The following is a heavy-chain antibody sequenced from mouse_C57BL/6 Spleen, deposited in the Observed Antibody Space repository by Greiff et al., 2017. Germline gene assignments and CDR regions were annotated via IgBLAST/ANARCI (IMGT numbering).Heavy chain of an antibody. D-gene: IGHD2-5*01. CDR2: IYPGDGDT. V-gene: IGHV1-80*01. J-gene: IGHJ3*01. CDR1: GYAFSSYW. Sequence: VQRVESGAELVKPGASVKISCKASGYAFSSYWMNWVKQRPGKGLEWIGQIYPGDGDTNYNGKFKGKATLTADKSSSTAYMQLSSLTSEDSAVYFCARDYSNSPWFAYWGQGTLVTVSA. CDR3: ARDYSNSPWFAY.